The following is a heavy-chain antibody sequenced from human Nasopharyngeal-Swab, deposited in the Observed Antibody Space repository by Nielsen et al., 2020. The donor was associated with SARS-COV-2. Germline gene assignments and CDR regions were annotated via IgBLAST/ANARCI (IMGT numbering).Heavy chain of an antibody. Sequence: GGSLRLSCAAFGFTFSDLAIHWVRQASGKGLEWVGRFRSKGNNYATAYAASVKGRFIIFRDDPTNTAYLQMNSLKTEDTAVYYCTRCGGGCYSGRDYWGQGTLVTVSS. V-gene: IGHV3-73*01. J-gene: IGHJ4*02. CDR1: GFTFSDLA. D-gene: IGHD2-21*02. CDR3: TRCGGGCYSGRDY. CDR2: FRSKGNNYAT.